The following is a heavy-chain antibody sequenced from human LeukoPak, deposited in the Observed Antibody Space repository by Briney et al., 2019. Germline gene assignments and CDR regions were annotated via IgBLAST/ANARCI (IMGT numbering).Heavy chain of an antibody. CDR3: ASSLGMLYYYMDV. D-gene: IGHD7-27*01. CDR2: IIPIFGTA. J-gene: IGHJ6*03. V-gene: IGHV1-69*05. Sequence: SVKVSCKASGGTFSSYAISWVRQAPGQGLEWMGGIIPIFGTANYAQKFQGRVTITTDESTSTAYMELSSLRSEDTAVYYCASSLGMLYYYMDVWGKGTTATVSS. CDR1: GGTFSSYA.